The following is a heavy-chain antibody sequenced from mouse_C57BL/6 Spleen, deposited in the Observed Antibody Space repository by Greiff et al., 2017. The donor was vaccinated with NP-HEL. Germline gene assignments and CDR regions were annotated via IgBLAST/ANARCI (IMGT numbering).Heavy chain of an antibody. CDR2: IYPGSGST. D-gene: IGHD1-1*01. CDR3: ARYPYYYGSSYWYFDV. CDR1: GYTFTSYW. V-gene: IGHV1-55*01. Sequence: QVQLQQPGAELVKPGASVKMSCKASGYTFTSYWITWVKQRPGQGLEWIGDIYPGSGSTNYNEKFKSKATLTVDTSSSTAYMQLSSLTSEDSAVYDCARYPYYYGSSYWYFDVWGTGTTVTVSS. J-gene: IGHJ1*03.